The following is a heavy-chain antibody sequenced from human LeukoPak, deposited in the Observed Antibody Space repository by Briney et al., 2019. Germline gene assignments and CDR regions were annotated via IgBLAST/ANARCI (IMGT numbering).Heavy chain of an antibody. CDR3: ARGKTSQNIVTRKTYNWFDP. CDR2: ISSSSSYI. Sequence: GGSLRLSCAASGFTFSSYSMNWVRQAPGKGLEWVSSISSSSSYIYYADSVKGRFTISRDNAKNSLYLQMKSLRAEDTAVYYCARGKTSQNIVTRKTYNWFDPWGQGTLVTVSS. V-gene: IGHV3-21*01. J-gene: IGHJ5*02. CDR1: GFTFSSYS. D-gene: IGHD2/OR15-2a*01.